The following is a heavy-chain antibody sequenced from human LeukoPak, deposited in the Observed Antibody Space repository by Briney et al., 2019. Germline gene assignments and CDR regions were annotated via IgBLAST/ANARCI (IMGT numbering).Heavy chain of an antibody. Sequence: GGSLRLSCAASGFTFGSYEMNWVRQAPGKGLEWVSYISSSGSTIYYADSVKGRFTISRDNAKNSLYLQMNSLRAEDTAVYYCASIAMVRGVIIFDYWGQGTLVTVSS. J-gene: IGHJ4*02. D-gene: IGHD3-10*01. V-gene: IGHV3-48*03. CDR1: GFTFGSYE. CDR3: ASIAMVRGVIIFDY. CDR2: ISSSGSTI.